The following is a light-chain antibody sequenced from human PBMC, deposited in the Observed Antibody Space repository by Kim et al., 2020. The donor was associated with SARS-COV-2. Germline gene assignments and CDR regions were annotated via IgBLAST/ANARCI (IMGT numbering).Light chain of an antibody. Sequence: EIVLTQSPGTLSLSPGERATLSCRASQSITYNHLGWYQQKPGQAPRLLIYDASNRTPGIPDRFSGSGSGTEFTLTISRLEPEDFAVYFCHQHGSSPRTFGQGTKVDIK. CDR1: QSITYNH. J-gene: IGKJ1*01. CDR2: DAS. CDR3: HQHGSSPRT. V-gene: IGKV3-20*01.